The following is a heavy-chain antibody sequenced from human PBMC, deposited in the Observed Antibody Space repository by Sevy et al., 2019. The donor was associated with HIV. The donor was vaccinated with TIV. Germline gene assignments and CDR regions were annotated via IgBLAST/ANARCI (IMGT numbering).Heavy chain of an antibody. D-gene: IGHD3-16*02. Sequence: ASVKVSCKASGGTFSSYAISWVRQAPGQGLEWMGGTIPIFGTANYAQKFQGRVTITADESTSTAYMELSSLRSEDTAVYYCARVRARFREPPWGSYQDWGQGTLVTVSS. CDR1: GGTFSSYA. CDR3: ARVRARFREPPWGSYQD. CDR2: TIPIFGTA. J-gene: IGHJ4*02. V-gene: IGHV1-69*13.